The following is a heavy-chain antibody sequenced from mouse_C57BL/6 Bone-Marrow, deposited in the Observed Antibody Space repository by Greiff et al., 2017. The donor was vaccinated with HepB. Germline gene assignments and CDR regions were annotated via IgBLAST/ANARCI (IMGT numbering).Heavy chain of an antibody. CDR2: ISSGSSTI. CDR1: GFTFSDYG. CDR3: AIPTMITSRYFDV. D-gene: IGHD2-4*01. Sequence: EVQRVESGGGLVKPGGSLKLSCAASGFTFSDYGMHWVRQAPEKGLEWVAYISSGSSTIYYADTVKGRFTISRDNAKNTLFLQMTSLRSEDTAMYYCAIPTMITSRYFDVWGTGTTVTVAS. V-gene: IGHV5-17*01. J-gene: IGHJ1*03.